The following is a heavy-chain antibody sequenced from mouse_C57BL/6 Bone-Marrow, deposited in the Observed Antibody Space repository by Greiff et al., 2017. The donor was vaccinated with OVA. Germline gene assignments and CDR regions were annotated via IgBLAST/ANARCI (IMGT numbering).Heavy chain of an antibody. CDR3: ARRPYYGRSYDAMDY. CDR1: GYTFTSYG. Sequence: VKLMESGAELARPGASVKLSCKASGYTFTSYGISWVKQRTGQGLEWIGEIYPRSGNTYYNEKFKGKATLTADKSSSTAYMELRSLTSEDSAVYFCARRPYYGRSYDAMDYWGQGTSVTVSS. V-gene: IGHV1-81*01. CDR2: IYPRSGNT. J-gene: IGHJ4*01. D-gene: IGHD1-1*01.